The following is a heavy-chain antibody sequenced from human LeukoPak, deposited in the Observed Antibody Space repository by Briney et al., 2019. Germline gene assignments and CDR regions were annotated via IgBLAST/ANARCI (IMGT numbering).Heavy chain of an antibody. CDR2: IYSGGTT. Sequence: GGSLRLSCAASGFTVSSDYMSWVRQAPGKGLEWVSVIYSGGTTYYADSVKGRFTISRDNSKNTLYLQMNSLRADDTAVYYCARANWNDDAFDIWGQGTMVTVS. CDR1: GFTVSSDY. CDR3: ARANWNDDAFDI. D-gene: IGHD1-20*01. J-gene: IGHJ3*02. V-gene: IGHV3-66*01.